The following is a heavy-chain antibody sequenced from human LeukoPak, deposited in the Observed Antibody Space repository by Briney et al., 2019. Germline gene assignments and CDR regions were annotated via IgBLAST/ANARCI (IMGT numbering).Heavy chain of an antibody. J-gene: IGHJ4*02. Sequence: GRSLRLSCAASGFTFSSYAMHWVRQAPGKGLEWVAVISLDGSDKYYADSVKGRITISRDKSNKTLYLQMNSLGAEDTAVYYCARGRYYYDSSGYYFDYWGQGTLVTVSS. CDR1: GFTFSSYA. V-gene: IGHV3-30*01. D-gene: IGHD3-22*01. CDR3: ARGRYYYDSSGYYFDY. CDR2: ISLDGSDK.